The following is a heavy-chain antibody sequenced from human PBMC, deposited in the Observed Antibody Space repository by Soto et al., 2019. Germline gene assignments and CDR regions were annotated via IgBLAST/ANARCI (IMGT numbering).Heavy chain of an antibody. CDR3: AKEGNSVYPAYGMDV. J-gene: IGHJ6*02. D-gene: IGHD4-4*01. V-gene: IGHV3-30*18. CDR1: GFPFSSYG. CDR2: ISYDGSNK. Sequence: GGSLRLSCAASGFPFSSYGMHLVRQSPGKGLEWVAVISYDGSNKYYADSVKGRFTISRDNSKNTLYLQMNSLRAEDTAVYYCAKEGNSVYPAYGMDVWGQGTRVTVSS.